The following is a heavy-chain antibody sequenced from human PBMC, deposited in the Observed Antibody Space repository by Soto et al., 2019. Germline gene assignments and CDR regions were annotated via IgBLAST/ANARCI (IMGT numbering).Heavy chain of an antibody. CDR2: ISSGSKTI. Sequence: GGSLRLSCAASGFTFSGYSVNWVRQAPGKGLEWVSYISSGSKTIYYAESVKGRFTVSRDNARNSQYLQMNSLRDEDTAVYYCAREDILGARSFDYWGQGTLVTVSS. V-gene: IGHV3-48*02. CDR1: GFTFSGYS. D-gene: IGHD1-26*01. CDR3: AREDILGARSFDY. J-gene: IGHJ4*02.